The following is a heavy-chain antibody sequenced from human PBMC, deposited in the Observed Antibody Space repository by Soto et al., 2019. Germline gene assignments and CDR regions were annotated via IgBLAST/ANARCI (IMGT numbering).Heavy chain of an antibody. Sequence: QVQLQQWGAGLLKPSETLSLTCAVYGGSFSGYYWSWIRQPPGKGLEWIGEINHSGSTNYNPSLMSRVTRSVDTSKNQFSLKLSSVTAADTAVYYCARGGIVVVPARGWFDPWGQGTLVTVSS. D-gene: IGHD2-2*01. CDR1: GGSFSGYY. V-gene: IGHV4-34*01. J-gene: IGHJ5*02. CDR2: INHSGST. CDR3: ARGGIVVVPARGWFDP.